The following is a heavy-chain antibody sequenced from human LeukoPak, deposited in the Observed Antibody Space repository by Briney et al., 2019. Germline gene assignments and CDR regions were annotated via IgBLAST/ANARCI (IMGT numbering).Heavy chain of an antibody. CDR2: IIPIFGTA. CDR1: GGTFSSYT. V-gene: IGHV1-69*05. Sequence: ASVKVSCKASGGTFSSYTINWVRQAPGQGLEWMGGIIPIFGTANYAQKFQGRVTITTDESTSTAYMELSSLRSEDTAVYYCAREIRGHFDYWGQGTLVTVSS. CDR3: AREIRGHFDY. D-gene: IGHD3/OR15-3a*01. J-gene: IGHJ4*02.